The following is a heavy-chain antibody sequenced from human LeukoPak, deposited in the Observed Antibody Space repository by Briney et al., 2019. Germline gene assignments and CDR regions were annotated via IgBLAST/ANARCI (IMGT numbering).Heavy chain of an antibody. D-gene: IGHD2-2*01. J-gene: IGHJ4*02. Sequence: GGSLRLSCVASGFSFNGDWMNWVRQAPGKGLEWVANIKPDGSQKYYVDSVKGRFTISGDNAEKSLFLQMNSLRAEDTAVYYCVRDGPAFLDFDYWGQGTLVTVSS. V-gene: IGHV3-7*01. CDR2: IKPDGSQK. CDR1: GFSFNGDW. CDR3: VRDGPAFLDFDY.